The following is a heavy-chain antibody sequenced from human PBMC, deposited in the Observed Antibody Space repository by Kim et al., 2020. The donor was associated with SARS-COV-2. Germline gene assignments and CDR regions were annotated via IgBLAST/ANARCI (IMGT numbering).Heavy chain of an antibody. CDR3: VRDRQSSSWYRVDF. Sequence: ASVKVSCKASGYSFTSYFIHWVRQAPGQGLEWMGIINPSGANTNYAQKFQGRVTMTRDTSTSTVYMELSSLRSDDTAIYYCVRDRQSSSWYRVDFWCQGTLVTVSS. V-gene: IGHV1-46*01. D-gene: IGHD6-13*01. CDR1: GYSFTSYF. J-gene: IGHJ4*02. CDR2: INPSGANT.